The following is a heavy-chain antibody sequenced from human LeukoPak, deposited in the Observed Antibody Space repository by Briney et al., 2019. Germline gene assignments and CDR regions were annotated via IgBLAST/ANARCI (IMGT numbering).Heavy chain of an antibody. CDR1: AGSVTNGDYY. Sequence: SETLSLTCTVSAGSVTNGDYYWSWLRQPPGKALEWIGFVYYTGSTYYTPSLEGRATISVDTSKNQFSVKLSSVTAADTAVYYCARVNINNWHSCDYWGQGTLVTVSS. CDR3: ARVNINNWHSCDY. J-gene: IGHJ4*02. CDR2: VYYTGST. V-gene: IGHV4-61*08. D-gene: IGHD1-1*01.